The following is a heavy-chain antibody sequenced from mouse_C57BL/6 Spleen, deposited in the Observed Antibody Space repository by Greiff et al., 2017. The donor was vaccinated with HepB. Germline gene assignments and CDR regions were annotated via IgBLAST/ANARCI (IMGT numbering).Heavy chain of an antibody. CDR3: AGSGGSLFDY. V-gene: IGHV1-82*01. CDR1: GYAFSSSW. CDR2: IYPGDGDT. D-gene: IGHD1-1*02. J-gene: IGHJ2*01. Sequence: VKVVESGPELVKPGASVKISCKASGYAFSSSWMNWVKQRPGKGLEWIGRIYPGDGDTNYNGKFKGKATLTADKSSSTAYMQLRSLTSEDSAVYFCAGSGGSLFDYWGQGTTLTVSS.